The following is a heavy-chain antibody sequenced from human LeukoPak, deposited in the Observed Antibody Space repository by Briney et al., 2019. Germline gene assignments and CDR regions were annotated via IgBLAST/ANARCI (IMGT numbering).Heavy chain of an antibody. D-gene: IGHD3-22*01. Sequence: SETLSLTCAVYGGSFSAYYWSWIRQPPGKGLEWIGEINHSGSTNYNPSLKSRVTISVDTSKNQFSLKLSSVTAADTAVYYCARHYGRRRGYYYWGQGTLVTVSS. CDR1: GGSFSAYY. CDR2: INHSGST. CDR3: ARHYGRRRGYYY. J-gene: IGHJ4*02. V-gene: IGHV4-34*01.